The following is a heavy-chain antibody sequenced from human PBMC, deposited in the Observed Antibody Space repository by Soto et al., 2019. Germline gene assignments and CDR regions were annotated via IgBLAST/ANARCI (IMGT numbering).Heavy chain of an antibody. CDR2: IIPIFGTA. CDR3: ARDREMATITGGTDAFDI. D-gene: IGHD5-12*01. J-gene: IGHJ3*02. V-gene: IGHV1-69*12. CDR1: GGTFSSYA. Sequence: QVQLVQSGAEVKKPGSSVKVSCKASGGTFSSYAISWVRQAPGQGLEWMGGIIPIFGTANYAQKCQGRVTITADDSTSIAYMELSSLRSEDTAVYYCARDREMATITGGTDAFDIWGQGTMVTVSS.